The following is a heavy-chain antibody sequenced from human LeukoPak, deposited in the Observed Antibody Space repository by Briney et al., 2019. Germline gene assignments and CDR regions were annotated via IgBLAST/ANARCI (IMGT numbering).Heavy chain of an antibody. Sequence: PGGSLRLSCAASGFTFSHYPMHWVRQAPGKGLEWLAVISYDSNYRHYADSVKGRFTISRGNSNNTLYLQIDSLRPEDTAMYFCARDRRYYFDYWGQGTLVTVSS. J-gene: IGHJ4*02. CDR3: ARDRRYYFDY. V-gene: IGHV3-30*01. CDR1: GFTFSHYP. CDR2: ISYDSNYR.